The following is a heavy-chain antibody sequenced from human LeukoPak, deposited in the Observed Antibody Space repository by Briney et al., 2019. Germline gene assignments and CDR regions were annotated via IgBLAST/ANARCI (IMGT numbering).Heavy chain of an antibody. CDR3: ASGWGLDS. CDR2: TYYRSKWYF. CDR1: GDSVSSNSAA. V-gene: IGHV6-1*01. J-gene: IGHJ4*02. Sequence: QTLSLTCAISGDSVSSNSAAWNWDRQSPSRGLEWLGRTYYRSKWYFDYAVSAKSRIIFDPDTSKNQFSLHLSSVTPEDTAMYYCASGWGLDSWGQGTLVTVSS. D-gene: IGHD7-27*01.